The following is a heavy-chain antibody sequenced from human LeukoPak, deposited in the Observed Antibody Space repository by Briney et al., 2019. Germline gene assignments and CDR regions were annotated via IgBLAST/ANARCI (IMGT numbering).Heavy chain of an antibody. CDR3: ARIYDSSGYYYDAFDI. CDR1: GDSISSYF. Sequence: SETLSLTCTVSGDSISSYFWSWIRQPPGKGLEWIGNISYSGSTKYNPSLKSRVTISLDTSKKQFSLKLSSVTAADTAVYYCARIYDSSGYYYDAFDIWGQGTMVTVSS. V-gene: IGHV4-59*12. CDR2: ISYSGST. J-gene: IGHJ3*02. D-gene: IGHD3-22*01.